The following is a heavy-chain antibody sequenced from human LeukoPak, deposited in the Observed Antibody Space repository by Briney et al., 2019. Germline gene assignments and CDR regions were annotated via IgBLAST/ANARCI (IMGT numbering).Heavy chain of an antibody. V-gene: IGHV4-30-4*01. J-gene: IGHJ6*02. D-gene: IGHD3-10*01. CDR2: IYYSGST. CDR1: GGSISSGDYY. CDR3: ARGLRGYYGMDV. Sequence: SETLSLTCTVSGGSISSGDYYWSWIRQPPGKGLEWIGYIYYSGSTYYNPSLKSRVTISVDRSKNQFSLKLSSVTAADTAVYYCARGLRGYYGMDVWGQGTTVTVSS.